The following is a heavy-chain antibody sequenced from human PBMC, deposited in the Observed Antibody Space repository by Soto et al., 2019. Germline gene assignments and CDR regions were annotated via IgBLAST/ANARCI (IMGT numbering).Heavy chain of an antibody. CDR1: GGSISSGGYY. CDR3: ARVFGFGGMDV. V-gene: IGHV4-31*03. J-gene: IGHJ6*02. D-gene: IGHD3-10*01. CDR2: IYYSGST. Sequence: SETLSLTCTVSGGSISSGGYYWSWIRQHPGKGLEWIGYIYYSGSTYYTPSLKSRVTISVDTSKNQFSLKLSSVAAADTAVYYCARVFGFGGMDVWGQGTTVTVSS.